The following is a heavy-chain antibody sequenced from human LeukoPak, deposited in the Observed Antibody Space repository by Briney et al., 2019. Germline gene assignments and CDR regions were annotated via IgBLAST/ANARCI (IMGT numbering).Heavy chain of an antibody. D-gene: IGHD3-22*01. V-gene: IGHV1-69*05. CDR3: ARNYDSSGYFFDY. CDR2: IIPIFGTA. CDR1: GGTFSSYA. Sequence: SVKVSCKASGGTFSSYAISWVRQAPGQGLEWMGGIIPIFGTANYAQKFQGRVTITTDESTSTAYMELRSLRSDDTAVYYCARNYDSSGYFFDYWGQGTLVTVSS. J-gene: IGHJ4*02.